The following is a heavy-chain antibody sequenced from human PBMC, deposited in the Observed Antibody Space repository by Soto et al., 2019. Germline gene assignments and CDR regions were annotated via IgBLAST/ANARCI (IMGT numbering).Heavy chain of an antibody. D-gene: IGHD2-15*01. CDR1: GFTFSSYW. CDR3: ARDPCSGGTCYSSGYWYFDL. Sequence: EVQLVESGGGLVQPGGSLRLSFAASGFTFSSYWMNWVRQAPGKGLEWVANINQDGSEKYYVDSVKVRFTIPRDNAKHSLYLQMNSLRAEDTAVYYCARDPCSGGTCYSSGYWYFDLWGRGTLVTVSS. CDR2: INQDGSEK. J-gene: IGHJ2*01. V-gene: IGHV3-7*01.